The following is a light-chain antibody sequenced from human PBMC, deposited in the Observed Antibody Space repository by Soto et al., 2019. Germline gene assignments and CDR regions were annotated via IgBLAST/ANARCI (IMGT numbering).Light chain of an antibody. Sequence: EIVMTQSPATLSVSPGERATLSCRASQSVGSHLAWYQQKPGQAPRLLIYGASTRATGIPARFSGSGSGTEFTLTISGLQSQDFAVYYCQQYNYWPPITFGQGTRLEIK. V-gene: IGKV3-15*01. CDR1: QSVGSH. CDR3: QQYNYWPPIT. J-gene: IGKJ5*01. CDR2: GAS.